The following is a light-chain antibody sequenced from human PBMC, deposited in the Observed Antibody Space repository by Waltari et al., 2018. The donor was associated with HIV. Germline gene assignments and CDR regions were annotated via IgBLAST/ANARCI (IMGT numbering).Light chain of an antibody. Sequence: EIVMTQSPATLSVSPGERATLSCRSSQSVGINLAWYLQKPGHAPRLLIYGASTRATGVPARFSGSGSGTEFTLTISSLQSEDFAVYYCQHYNHWFWTFGQGTKVEIK. CDR1: QSVGIN. CDR3: QHYNHWFWT. J-gene: IGKJ1*01. CDR2: GAS. V-gene: IGKV3-15*01.